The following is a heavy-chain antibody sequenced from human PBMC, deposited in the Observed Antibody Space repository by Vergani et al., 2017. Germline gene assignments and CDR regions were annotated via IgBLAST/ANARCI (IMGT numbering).Heavy chain of an antibody. CDR2: IYYSGST. CDR1: GGSISSGDYY. Sequence: QVQLQESGPGLVKPSQTLSLTCTVSGGSISSGDYYWCWIRQPPGKGLEWIGYIYYSGSTYYNPSLKSRVTISVDTSKNQFSLKLSSVTAADTAVYYCARVGVVRGVSYYYYYYGMDVWGQGTTVTVSS. CDR3: ARVGVVRGVSYYYYYYGMDV. D-gene: IGHD3-10*01. V-gene: IGHV4-30-4*08. J-gene: IGHJ6*02.